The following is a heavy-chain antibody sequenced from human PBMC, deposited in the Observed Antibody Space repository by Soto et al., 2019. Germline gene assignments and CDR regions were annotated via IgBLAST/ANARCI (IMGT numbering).Heavy chain of an antibody. J-gene: IGHJ5*02. CDR2: IYWNDDK. D-gene: IGHD6-13*01. V-gene: IGHV2-5*01. CDR1: GFSLSTSGVG. Sequence: SGPTLVNPTQTLTLTCTFSGFSLSTSGVGVGWIRQPPGKALEWFALIYWNDDKRYSPSLKSRLTITKDTSKNQVVLTMTNMDPVDTATYYCAHRPPGQTQYSSSWYDNWFDPWGQGTLVTVSS. CDR3: AHRPPGQTQYSSSWYDNWFDP.